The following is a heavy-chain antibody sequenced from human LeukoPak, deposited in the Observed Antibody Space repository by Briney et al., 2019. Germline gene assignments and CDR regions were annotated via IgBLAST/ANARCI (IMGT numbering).Heavy chain of an antibody. CDR3: AREREY. Sequence: GESLKISCKGSGYSFSSYWIAWVRQMPGKGLEWMGVIFPGDSDTRYSPSFQGQVTISADKSISTAYLQWSSLKASDTAMYYYAREREYWGQGTLVTVSS. V-gene: IGHV5-51*01. D-gene: IGHD6-6*01. CDR2: IFPGDSDT. CDR1: GYSFSSYW. J-gene: IGHJ4*02.